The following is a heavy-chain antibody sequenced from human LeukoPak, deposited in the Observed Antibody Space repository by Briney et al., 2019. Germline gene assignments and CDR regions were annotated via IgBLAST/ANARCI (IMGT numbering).Heavy chain of an antibody. Sequence: ASVKVSCKASGYTFSRYGISWVRQAPGQGLEWMGWIRPYNGNVNYAHQLQDRVTMTTDTSTGTAYMEVRSLRSDVTAVYYCARGWFDTTAYHHPFDYWGQGTLVTVSS. CDR2: IRPYNGNV. D-gene: IGHD3-9*01. CDR1: GYTFSRYG. J-gene: IGHJ4*02. CDR3: ARGWFDTTAYHHPFDY. V-gene: IGHV1-18*01.